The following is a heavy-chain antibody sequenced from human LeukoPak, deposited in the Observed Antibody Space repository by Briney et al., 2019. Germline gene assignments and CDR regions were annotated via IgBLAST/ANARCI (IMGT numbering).Heavy chain of an antibody. V-gene: IGHV1-69*04. D-gene: IGHD1-20*01. J-gene: IGHJ4*02. CDR1: GYTFTTYG. CDR2: IIPILGIA. CDR3: ADYNWSY. Sequence: SVKVSCKASGYTFTTYGISWVRQAPGQGLEWMGRIIPILGIANYAQKFQGRVTITADKSTSTAYMKLSSLRSEDTAVYYCADYNWSYWGQGTLVTVSS.